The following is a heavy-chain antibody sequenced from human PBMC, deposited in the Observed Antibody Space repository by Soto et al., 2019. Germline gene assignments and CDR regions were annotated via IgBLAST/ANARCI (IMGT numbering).Heavy chain of an antibody. Sequence: SVKVSCKASGGTFSSYAISWVRQAPGQGLEWMGGIIPIFGTANYAQKFQGRVTITADESTSTAYMELSSLRSEDTAVYYCARDRVGSGAPQAGNRSSGDPTYFNYGGQETLVTVSS. CDR2: IIPIFGTA. V-gene: IGHV1-69*13. J-gene: IGHJ4*02. CDR3: ARDRVGSGAPQAGNRSSGDPTYFNY. CDR1: GGTFSSYA. D-gene: IGHD3-10*01.